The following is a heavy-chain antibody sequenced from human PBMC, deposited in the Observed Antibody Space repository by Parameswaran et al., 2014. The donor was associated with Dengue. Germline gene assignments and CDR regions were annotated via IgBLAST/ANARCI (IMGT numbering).Heavy chain of an antibody. CDR2: IYPGDSDT. J-gene: IGHJ4*02. CDR3: ARLPGGTWNPDY. V-gene: IGHV5-51*01. D-gene: IGHD1-1*01. Sequence: VRQMPGKGLEWMGIIYPGDSDTRYSPSFQGQVTISADKSISTAYLQWSSLKASDTAMYYCARLPGGTWNPDYWGQGTLVTVSS.